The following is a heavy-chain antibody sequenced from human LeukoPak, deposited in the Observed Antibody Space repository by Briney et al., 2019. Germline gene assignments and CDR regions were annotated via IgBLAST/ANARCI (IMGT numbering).Heavy chain of an antibody. J-gene: IGHJ5*02. CDR3: AGHVVVVAATPNWFDP. CDR1: GGSISRGDYY. CDR2: IHYSGGT. D-gene: IGHD2-15*01. Sequence: PSQTLSLTCTVSGGSISRGDYYWTWVRQHPEKGLEWIGYIHYSGGTYYNPSLKSRVTISLDAYKNQFSLKLSSVTAADTAVYYCAGHVVVVAATPNWFDPWGQGTLVTVSS. V-gene: IGHV4-31*03.